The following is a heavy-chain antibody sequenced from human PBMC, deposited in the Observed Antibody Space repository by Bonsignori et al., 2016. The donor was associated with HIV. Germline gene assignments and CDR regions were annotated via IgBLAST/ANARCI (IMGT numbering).Heavy chain of an antibody. CDR2: IIPILGIA. J-gene: IGHJ4*02. CDR1: GGTFSSYA. CDR3: ARGARLRYFERWNVDFGY. V-gene: IGHV1-69*10. D-gene: IGHD3-9*01. Sequence: ASVKVSCKASGGTFSSYAISWVRQAPGQGLEWMGGIIPILGIANYAQKFQGRVTITADESTSTAYMELSSLRSEDTAVYYCARGARLRYFERWNVDFGYWGQGTLVTVSS.